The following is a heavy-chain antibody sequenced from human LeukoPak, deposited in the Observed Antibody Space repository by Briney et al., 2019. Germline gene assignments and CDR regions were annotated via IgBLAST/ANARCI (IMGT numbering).Heavy chain of an antibody. CDR3: ARGSDYDILTGYSPSDAFDI. CDR2: INSDGSST. V-gene: IGHV3-74*01. D-gene: IGHD3-9*01. CDR1: GFTFSSYW. Sequence: PGGSLRLSCAASGFTFSSYWMHWVRQAPGKGLVWVSRINSDGSSTSYADSVKGRFTISRDNAKNTLYLQMNSLRAEDTAVYYCARGSDYDILTGYSPSDAFDIWAKGQWSPSLQ. J-gene: IGHJ3*02.